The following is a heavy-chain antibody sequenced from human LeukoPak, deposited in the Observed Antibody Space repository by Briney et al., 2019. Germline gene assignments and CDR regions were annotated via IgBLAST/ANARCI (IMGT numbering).Heavy chain of an antibody. CDR3: ARRVVVAGPLDY. V-gene: IGHV4-34*01. CDR1: GGTFSGYY. D-gene: IGHD6-19*01. CDR2: INHSGST. Sequence: SETLSLTCAVYGGTFSGYYWSWIRQPPGKGLEWIGEINHSGSTNYNPSLKSRVTISVDTSKNQFSLKLSSVTAADTAVYYCARRVVVAGPLDYWGQGTLVTVSS. J-gene: IGHJ4*02.